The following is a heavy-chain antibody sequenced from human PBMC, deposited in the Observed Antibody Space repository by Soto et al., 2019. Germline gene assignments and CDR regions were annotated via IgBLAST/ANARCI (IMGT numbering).Heavy chain of an antibody. CDR1: GGSISSGDYY. CDR2: IYYSGST. CDR3: ARGIDSSGYYYGNDAFDI. J-gene: IGHJ3*02. Sequence: QVQLQESGPGLVKPSQTLSLTCTVSGGSISSGDYYWSWIRQPPGKGLEWIGYIYYSGSTYYNPSLKSRVTISVDTSKNPFSLKLSSVTAADTAVYYCARGIDSSGYYYGNDAFDIWGQGTMVTVSS. V-gene: IGHV4-30-4*01. D-gene: IGHD3-22*01.